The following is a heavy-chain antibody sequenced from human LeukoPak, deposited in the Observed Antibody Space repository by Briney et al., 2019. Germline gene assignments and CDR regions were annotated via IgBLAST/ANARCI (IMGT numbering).Heavy chain of an antibody. Sequence: GGSLRLSCAASGFTFSSYAMSWVRQAPGKGLEWVSAISGSGGSTYYADSVTGRFTISRDNSKNTLYLEMNSLRAEDTAVYHCGKAGDSSGYYYDYFDYWGQGTLVTVSS. CDR3: GKAGDSSGYYYDYFDY. J-gene: IGHJ4*02. D-gene: IGHD3-22*01. CDR2: ISGSGGST. V-gene: IGHV3-23*01. CDR1: GFTFSSYA.